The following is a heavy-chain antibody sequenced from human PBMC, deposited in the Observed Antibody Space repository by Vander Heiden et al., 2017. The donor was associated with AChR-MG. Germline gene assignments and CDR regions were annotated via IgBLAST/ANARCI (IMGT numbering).Heavy chain of an antibody. CDR1: GFTFGSHW. CDR3: ARDTGIVGTNLDF. Sequence: EVQLLESGGGLVQPGGSLRLSCEASGFTFGSHWMPWVRQAPGKGLEWLANIKQDGSEKYYVDSVKGRFSISRDNRKNSLFLQMDSLRVEDTAHYYCARDTGIVGTNLDFWGPGTMVTVSS. J-gene: IGHJ4*02. CDR2: IKQDGSEK. D-gene: IGHD1-26*01. V-gene: IGHV3-7*01.